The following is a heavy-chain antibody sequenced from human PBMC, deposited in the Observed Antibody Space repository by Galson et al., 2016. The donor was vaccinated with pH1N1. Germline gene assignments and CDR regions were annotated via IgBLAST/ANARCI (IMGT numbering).Heavy chain of an antibody. CDR1: GFTFSKYA. Sequence: SLRLSCAASGFTFSKYAMTWVRQAPGKGLEWVSGISGSGSNANYADSVKGRFTIFRDNSKDALSLQMNSLRAEDTAVFYCARAGAGHSKYAFDIWGQGTMVTVSS. D-gene: IGHD3-9*01. J-gene: IGHJ3*02. CDR3: ARAGAGHSKYAFDI. CDR2: ISGSGSNA. V-gene: IGHV3-23*01.